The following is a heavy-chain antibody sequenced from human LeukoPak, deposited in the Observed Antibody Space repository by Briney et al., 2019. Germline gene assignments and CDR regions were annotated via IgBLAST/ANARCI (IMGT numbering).Heavy chain of an antibody. D-gene: IGHD3-10*01. CDR2: ISSSSSTI. Sequence: PGGSLRLSCAASGFTFSSYSMNWVRQAPGKGLEWVSYISSSSSTIYYADSVKGRFTISRDNAKNSLYLQMNSLRAEDTAVYYCARGVDMVRGVIMSDFADVWGRGTTVTVSS. J-gene: IGHJ6*04. CDR3: ARGVDMVRGVIMSDFADV. CDR1: GFTFSSYS. V-gene: IGHV3-48*01.